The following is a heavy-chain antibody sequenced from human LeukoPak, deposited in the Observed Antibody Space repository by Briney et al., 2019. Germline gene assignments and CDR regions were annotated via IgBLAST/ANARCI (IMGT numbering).Heavy chain of an antibody. Sequence: PGGSLRLSCAASGFTFSSYWMHWVRQAPGKGLVWVSRINSDGSSTTYADSVKGRFTISRDNSKNTLYLQMNSLRAEDTAVYYCAKDGQPGYLYYFDYWGQGTLVTVSS. V-gene: IGHV3-74*01. CDR2: INSDGSST. J-gene: IGHJ4*02. CDR3: AKDGQPGYLYYFDY. CDR1: GFTFSSYW. D-gene: IGHD1-1*01.